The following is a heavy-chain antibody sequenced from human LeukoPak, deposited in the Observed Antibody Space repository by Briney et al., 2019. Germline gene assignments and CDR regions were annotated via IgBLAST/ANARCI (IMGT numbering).Heavy chain of an antibody. Sequence: ASVKVSCKASGYTFTSYDINWVRQATGQGLEWMGWMNPNSGNTGYAQKFQGRVTMTRNTSISTAYMELSSLRSEDTAVYYCARGDTMVRGVSVGDYYYYMDVWGKGTTVTVSS. V-gene: IGHV1-8*01. CDR1: GYTFTSYD. CDR2: MNPNSGNT. CDR3: ARGDTMVRGVSVGDYYYYMDV. J-gene: IGHJ6*03. D-gene: IGHD3-10*01.